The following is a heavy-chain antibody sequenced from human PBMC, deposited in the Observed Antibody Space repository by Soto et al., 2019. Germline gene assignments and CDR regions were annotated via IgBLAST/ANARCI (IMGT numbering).Heavy chain of an antibody. D-gene: IGHD2-15*01. CDR3: ARTLGYCSGGSCYSSPYYYYGMDV. CDR2: IYYSGST. J-gene: IGHJ6*02. Sequence: PSETLSLTCTVSGGSISSYYWSWIRQPPGKGLEWIGYIYYSGSTNYNPSLKSRVTISVDTSKNQFSLKLSSVTAADTAVYYCARTLGYCSGGSCYSSPYYYYGMDVWGQGTTVTVSS. CDR1: GGSISSYY. V-gene: IGHV4-59*01.